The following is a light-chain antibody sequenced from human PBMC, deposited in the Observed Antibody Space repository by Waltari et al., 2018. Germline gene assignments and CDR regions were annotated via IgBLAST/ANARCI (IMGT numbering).Light chain of an antibody. Sequence: QSVLTQPPSLSATPGRKVTISSPGSTPNIGNEFVSCYQQLPGTVPKLLVYDTYKRPSGIPDRFSGSKSGTSATLDITGLQTGDEAHYYCGAWDTSLTAYVFGTGTEVTVL. CDR1: TPNIGNEF. CDR3: GAWDTSLTAYV. J-gene: IGLJ1*01. V-gene: IGLV1-51*01. CDR2: DTY.